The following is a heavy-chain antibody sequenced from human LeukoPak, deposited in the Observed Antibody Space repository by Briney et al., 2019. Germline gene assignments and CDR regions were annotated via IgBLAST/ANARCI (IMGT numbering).Heavy chain of an antibody. V-gene: IGHV3-30*04. CDR2: ISYDGSNK. J-gene: IGHJ6*04. CDR1: RFTFSSYA. D-gene: IGHD2-2*01. CDR3: AREPAPIVVVPAASRYYYYYYGMDV. Sequence: GRSLRLSCAASRFTFSSYAMHWVRQAPGKGLEWVAVISYDGSNKYYADSVKGRFTISRDNSKNTLYLQMNSLRAEDTAVYYCAREPAPIVVVPAASRYYYYYYGMDVWGKGTTVTVSS.